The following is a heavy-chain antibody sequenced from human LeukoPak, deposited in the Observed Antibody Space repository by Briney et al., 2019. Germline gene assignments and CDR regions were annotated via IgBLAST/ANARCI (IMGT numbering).Heavy chain of an antibody. V-gene: IGHV4-39*01. D-gene: IGHD3-22*01. J-gene: IGHJ4*02. CDR2: IYHSGST. Sequence: SETPSLTCTVSGGSISSSTYYWGWIRQPPGKGLEWIGSIYHSGSTYYNPSLKSRVTVSVDTSKNQFSLKLSSVTAADTAVYYCARERYYYDSTSEGNYWGQGTLVTVSS. CDR1: GGSISSSTYY. CDR3: ARERYYYDSTSEGNY.